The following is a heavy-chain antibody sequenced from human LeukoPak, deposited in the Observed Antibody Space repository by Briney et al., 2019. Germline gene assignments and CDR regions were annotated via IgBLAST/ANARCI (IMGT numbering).Heavy chain of an antibody. V-gene: IGHV3-30*03. D-gene: IGHD6-13*01. CDR3: ARVARSWTPDY. J-gene: IGHJ4*02. Sequence: GGSLRLSCAASGFTFSSYGMHWVRQAPGKGLEWVAVISYDGSNKYYADSVKGRFTISRDNSKNTLYLQMNSLRAGDTAVYYCARVARSWTPDYWGQGTLVTVSS. CDR1: GFTFSSYG. CDR2: ISYDGSNK.